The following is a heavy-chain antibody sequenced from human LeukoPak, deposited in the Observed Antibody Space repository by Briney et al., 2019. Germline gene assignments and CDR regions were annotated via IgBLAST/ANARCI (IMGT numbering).Heavy chain of an antibody. Sequence: GGSLRLSCAASGFTFSSYAMSWVRQAPGKGLEWVSAISGSGGSTYYADSVKGRFTISRDYSKNTLYLQMNSLRAEDTAVYYCAKDTTFGVVIIDWGQGTLVTVSS. CDR2: ISGSGGST. J-gene: IGHJ4*02. CDR1: GFTFSSYA. D-gene: IGHD3-3*01. V-gene: IGHV3-23*01. CDR3: AKDTTFGVVIID.